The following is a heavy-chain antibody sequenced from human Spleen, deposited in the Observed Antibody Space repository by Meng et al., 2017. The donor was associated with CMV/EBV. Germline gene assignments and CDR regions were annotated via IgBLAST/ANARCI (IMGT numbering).Heavy chain of an antibody. CDR3: ARVPVLKYYFDS. Sequence: SETLSLTCTVSGVSISSGDYYSSWIRQPPGKGLEWIGYIYYTGSTYFNPSLKSRLAISLDTSKNRFSLKLSSVTAADTAVYYCARVPVLKYYFDSWGQGTLVTVSS. D-gene: IGHD4/OR15-4a*01. CDR1: GVSISSGDYY. CDR2: IYYTGST. V-gene: IGHV4-30-4*08. J-gene: IGHJ4*02.